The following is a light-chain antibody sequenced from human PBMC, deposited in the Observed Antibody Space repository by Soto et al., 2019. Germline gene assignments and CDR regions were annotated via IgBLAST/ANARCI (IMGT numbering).Light chain of an antibody. J-gene: IGKJ5*01. CDR3: QQRSNWPT. V-gene: IGKV3-11*01. CDR1: QSVSVIY. CDR2: DAS. Sequence: VMTQSPATLSVSPGETATLSCRASQSVSVIYIAWYQQKPGQAPRLLIYDASNRATGIPARFSGSGSGTDFTLTISSLEPEDFAVYYCQQRSNWPTFGQGTRLEIK.